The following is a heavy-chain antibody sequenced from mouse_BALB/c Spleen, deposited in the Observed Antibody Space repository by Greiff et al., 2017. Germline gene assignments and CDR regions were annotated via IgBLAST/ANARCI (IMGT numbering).Heavy chain of an antibody. V-gene: IGHV5-17*02. CDR3: ARGDYYGSSYGFAY. J-gene: IGHJ3*01. CDR2: ISSGSSTI. Sequence: EVQRVESGGGLVQPGGSRKLSCAASGFTFSSFGMHWVRQAPEKGLEWVAYISSGSSTIYYADTVKGRFTISRDNPKNTLFLQMTSLRSEDTAMYYCARGDYYGSSYGFAYWGQGTLVTVSA. CDR1: GFTFSSFG. D-gene: IGHD1-1*01.